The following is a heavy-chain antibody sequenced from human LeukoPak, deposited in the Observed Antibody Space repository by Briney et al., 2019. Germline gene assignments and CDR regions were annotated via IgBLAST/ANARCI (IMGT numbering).Heavy chain of an antibody. CDR1: GFTFRSYT. CDR3: ARDYSSGWFGKGAY. V-gene: IGHV3-21*06. CDR2: IDGDGTLK. J-gene: IGHJ4*02. Sequence: PGGSLRLSCSGSGFTFRSYTMTWVRQAPGKGLEWDSSIDGDGTLKYYADSLKGRFTISRDNANNSVYLQMNTLTADDSGLYFCARDYSSGWFGKGAYWGQGTRVLVSS. D-gene: IGHD6-19*01.